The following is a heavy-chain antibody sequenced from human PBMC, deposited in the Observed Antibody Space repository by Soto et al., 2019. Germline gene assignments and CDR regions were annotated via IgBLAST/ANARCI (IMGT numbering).Heavy chain of an antibody. CDR2: IYHAGSM. CDR3: ARGPPIVGNTRPLES. D-gene: IGHD1-26*01. CDR1: GSTFTNTKW. J-gene: IGHJ4*02. V-gene: IGHV4-4*01. Sequence: PPDTPSLNCPFSGSTFTNTKWWSLVRLPSSKGLEWIGDIYHAGSMKYNPSLERRVTMSVDTSNNQFGLTLTSVTAADTAVYFCARGPPIVGNTRPLESWGQGTLVT.